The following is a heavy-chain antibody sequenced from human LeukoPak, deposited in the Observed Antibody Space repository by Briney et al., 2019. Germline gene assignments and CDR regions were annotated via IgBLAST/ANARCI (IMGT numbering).Heavy chain of an antibody. CDR2: IYYSGST. Sequence: SETLSLTCTVSGGSISSSSYYWGWNRQPPGKGLEWIGSIYYSGSTYYNPSLKSRVTISVDTSKSHFSLRMYFVTAADTAVYYCARSTGYSTTWELDSWGQGILVTVSS. CDR1: GGSISSSSYY. J-gene: IGHJ4*02. V-gene: IGHV4-39*07. D-gene: IGHD6-13*01. CDR3: ARSTGYSTTWELDS.